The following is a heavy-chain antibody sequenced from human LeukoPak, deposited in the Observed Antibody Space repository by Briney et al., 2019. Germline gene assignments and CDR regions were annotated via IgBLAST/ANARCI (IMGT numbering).Heavy chain of an antibody. CDR2: IFYSGST. CDR3: ATDGKYYSSGDY. CDR1: GGSISSSSYY. D-gene: IGHD6-19*01. J-gene: IGHJ4*02. Sequence: SETLSLTCTVSGGSISSSSYYWGWIRQPTGKGLEWIGNIFYSGSTYYNPSLKSRVTISVDTSKNQFSLKLSSVTAVDTAVYYCATDGKYYSSGDYWGQGTLVTVSS. V-gene: IGHV4-39*02.